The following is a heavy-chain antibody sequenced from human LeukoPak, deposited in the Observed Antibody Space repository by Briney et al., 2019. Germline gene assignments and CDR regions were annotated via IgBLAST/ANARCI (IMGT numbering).Heavy chain of an antibody. CDR3: ARGRWPGGHFDY. CDR1: GFTFTSYA. V-gene: IGHV3-23*01. CDR2: ISANGIST. Sequence: PGGALRLSCAASGFTFTSYAMNWVRQAPGEGLGWVSGISANGISTNYAESVKGRFTISRDNSKNTLYLQMNSLRAGDTAIYYCARGRWPGGHFDYWGQGTLVTVSS. D-gene: IGHD4-23*01. J-gene: IGHJ4*02.